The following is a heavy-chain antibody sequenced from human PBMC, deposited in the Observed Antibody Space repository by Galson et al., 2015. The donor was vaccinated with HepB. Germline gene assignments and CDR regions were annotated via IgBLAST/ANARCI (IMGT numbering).Heavy chain of an antibody. CDR2: ISAYNGNT. J-gene: IGHJ4*02. CDR3: AREADAGTCLVAPFDC. V-gene: IGHV1-18*04. CDR1: GYTFTSYG. Sequence: CKASGYTFTSYGISWVRQAPGQGLEWMGWISAYNGNTNYAQKLQGRVTMTTDTSTSTAYMELSSLRSEDTAVYYCAREADAGTCLVAPFDCWGQGTLVTVSS. D-gene: IGHD1/OR15-1a*01.